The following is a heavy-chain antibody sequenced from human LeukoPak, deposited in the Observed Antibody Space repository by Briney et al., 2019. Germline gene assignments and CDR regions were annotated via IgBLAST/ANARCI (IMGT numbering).Heavy chain of an antibody. J-gene: IGHJ3*02. D-gene: IGHD3-16*01. CDR2: IIPIFGTA. CDR1: GGTFSSYA. V-gene: IGHV1-69*13. CDR3: ARSTQGVWGAFDI. Sequence: SVKVSCKASGGTFSSYAISWVRQAPGQGLEWMGGIIPIFGTANYAQKFQGRVTITADESTSTAYMELSSLRSEDTAVYYCARSTQGVWGAFDIWGQGTMVTVSS.